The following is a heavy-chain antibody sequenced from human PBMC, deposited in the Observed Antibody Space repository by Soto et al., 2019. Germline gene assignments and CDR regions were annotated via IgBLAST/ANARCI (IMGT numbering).Heavy chain of an antibody. Sequence: XXVKVSFKASGYTFTSYYMHCVRQAPGQGLEWMGWMNPNSGNTAYAQKFQGRVTMTRDTSKSTAFMELSSLTSEDTAVYYCARGPRNWGVDYWGQGTLVTVSS. CDR1: GYTFTSYY. CDR3: ARGPRNWGVDY. CDR2: MNPNSGNT. V-gene: IGHV1-8*02. D-gene: IGHD7-27*01. J-gene: IGHJ4*02.